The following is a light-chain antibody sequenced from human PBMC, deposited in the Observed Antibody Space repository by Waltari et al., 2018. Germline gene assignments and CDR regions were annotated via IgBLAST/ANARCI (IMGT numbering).Light chain of an antibody. CDR1: SSDIGGYNS. CDR2: DVS. V-gene: IGLV2-14*03. CDR3: TSYRSSSTLPYV. Sequence: QSALTQPASVSGSPGQSITISCTGTSSDIGGYNSVSWYQQHPGKAPKLLIYDVSNRPSGVANRFSGFKSGHTASLTISGLQAEDEADYYCTSYRSSSTLPYVFGTGTKVTVL. J-gene: IGLJ1*01.